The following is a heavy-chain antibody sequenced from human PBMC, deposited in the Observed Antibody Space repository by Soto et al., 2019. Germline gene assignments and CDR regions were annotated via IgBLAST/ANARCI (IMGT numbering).Heavy chain of an antibody. CDR1: GGTFSSYA. D-gene: IGHD3-22*01. J-gene: IGHJ3*02. CDR3: ARVAYYYDSSGYAEAFDI. CDR2: IIPILGIA. V-gene: IGHV1-69*10. Sequence: ASVKVSCKASGGTFSSYAISWVRQAPGQGLEWMGGIIPILGIANYAQKFQGRVTITADKSTSTAYMELSSLRSEDTDVYYCARVAYYYDSSGYAEAFDIWGQGTMVTVSS.